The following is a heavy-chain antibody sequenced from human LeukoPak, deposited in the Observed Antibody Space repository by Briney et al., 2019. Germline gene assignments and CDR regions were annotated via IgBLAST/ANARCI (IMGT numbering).Heavy chain of an antibody. CDR2: IKQDGSEK. CDR3: ARRRSDAFDI. V-gene: IGHV3-7*01. J-gene: IGHJ3*02. Sequence: PGGSLRLSCAASGFTFSSYAMHWVRQAPGKGLEWVANIKQDGSEKYYLESVKGRFTISRDNARNSLYLQVNSLRAEDTAVYYCARRRSDAFDIWGQGTMVTVSS. CDR1: GFTFSSYA.